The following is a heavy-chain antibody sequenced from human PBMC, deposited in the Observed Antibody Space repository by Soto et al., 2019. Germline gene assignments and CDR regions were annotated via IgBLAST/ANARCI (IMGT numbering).Heavy chain of an antibody. CDR2: IWYDGSNK. Sequence: QVQLVESGGGVVQPGRSLRLSCAASGFTFSSYGLHWVRQAPGKGLEWVAVIWYDGSNKYYADSVKGRFTISRDNSKKTLYLQMNSLRAEDTAVYYCARGRYCSSTSCNTYGMDVWGHGTTVTVSS. D-gene: IGHD2-2*01. V-gene: IGHV3-33*01. CDR1: GFTFSSYG. J-gene: IGHJ6*02. CDR3: ARGRYCSSTSCNTYGMDV.